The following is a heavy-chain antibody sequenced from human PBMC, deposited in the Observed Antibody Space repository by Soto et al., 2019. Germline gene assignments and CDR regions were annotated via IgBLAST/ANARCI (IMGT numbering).Heavy chain of an antibody. J-gene: IGHJ3*02. CDR3: ATAMQSDDAFDI. CDR2: IIPIFGTA. V-gene: IGHV1-69*05. CDR1: GGTFSSYA. Sequence: ASVKVSCQASGGTFSSYAISWVRQAPGQGLEWMGGIIPIFGTANYAQKFQGRVTMTRDTSISTAYMELSRLRSDDTAVYYCATAMQSDDAFDIWGQGTMVTVS.